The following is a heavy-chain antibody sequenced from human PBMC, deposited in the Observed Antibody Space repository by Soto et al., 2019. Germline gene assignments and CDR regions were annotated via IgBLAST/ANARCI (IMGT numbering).Heavy chain of an antibody. V-gene: IGHV3-48*02. CDR1: GFTFSSYS. Sequence: GGSLRLSCAASGFTFSSYSMNWVRQAPGKGLEWVSYISSSSSTIYYADSVKGRFTISRDNAKNSLYLQMNSLRDENTAVYYCARDGYSSGWNDAFDIWGQGTMVTVSS. CDR3: ARDGYSSGWNDAFDI. CDR2: ISSSSSTI. D-gene: IGHD6-19*01. J-gene: IGHJ3*02.